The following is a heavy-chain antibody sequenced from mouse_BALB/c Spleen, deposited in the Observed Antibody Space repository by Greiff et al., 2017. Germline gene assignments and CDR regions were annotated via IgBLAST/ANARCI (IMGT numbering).Heavy chain of an antibody. Sequence: DVKLVESGGGLVQPGGSLKLSCAASGFTFSSYTMSWVRQTPEKRLEWVAYISNGGGSTYYPDTVKGRFTISRDNAKNTLYLQMSSLKSEDTAMYYCARHEGNYYAMDYWGQGTSVTVSS. J-gene: IGHJ4*01. V-gene: IGHV5-12-2*01. D-gene: IGHD2-1*01. CDR1: GFTFSSYT. CDR2: ISNGGGST. CDR3: ARHEGNYYAMDY.